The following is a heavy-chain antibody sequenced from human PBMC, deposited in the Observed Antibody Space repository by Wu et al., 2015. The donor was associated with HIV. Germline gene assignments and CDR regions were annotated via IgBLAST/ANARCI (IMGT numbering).Heavy chain of an antibody. J-gene: IGHJ4*02. CDR2: IIPILRTA. V-gene: IGHV1-69*12. Sequence: HVQLVQSGTEVKKPGSSVKVSCKIFGGNPGGTFTSHPISWVRQAPGQGLEWMGGIIPILRTANYAQKFQGRVTITADELTTTAYMELTNLRLEDTAVYFCARDLTYYYDNSGYPDYWGQGTLVTVSS. CDR1: GGTFTSHP. D-gene: IGHD3-22*01. CDR3: ARDLTYYYDNSGYPDY.